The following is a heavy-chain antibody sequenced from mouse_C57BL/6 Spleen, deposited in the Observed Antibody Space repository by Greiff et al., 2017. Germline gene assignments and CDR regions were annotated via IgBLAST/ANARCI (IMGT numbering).Heavy chain of an antibody. CDR1: GYTFTSYW. Sequence: QVQLQQPGAELVKPGASVKMSCKASGYTFTSYWITWVKQRPGQGLEWIGDIYPGSGSTNYNEKFKSKATLTVDTSSSTAYMQLSSLTSEDSAVYYSARKIYGSSPYAMDYWGQGTSGTVSS. CDR2: IYPGSGST. V-gene: IGHV1-55*01. D-gene: IGHD1-1*01. J-gene: IGHJ4*01. CDR3: ARKIYGSSPYAMDY.